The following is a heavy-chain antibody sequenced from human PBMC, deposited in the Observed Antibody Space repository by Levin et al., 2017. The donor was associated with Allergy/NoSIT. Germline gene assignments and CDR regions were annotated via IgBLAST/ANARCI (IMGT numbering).Heavy chain of an antibody. CDR2: ISRSGST. CDR1: GDSTNNYF. D-gene: IGHD3-22*01. CDR3: ARFFSSYHSGGYYQPNYFDY. Sequence: SQTLSLTCTVSGDSTNNYFWSWIRQPPGKGLEWIGYISRSGSTRDNPSLRSRLSISVDTSKNHFSLKLNSVTAADTAVYYCARFFSSYHSGGYYQPNYFDYWGQGTLVTVSS. J-gene: IGHJ4*02. V-gene: IGHV4-59*08.